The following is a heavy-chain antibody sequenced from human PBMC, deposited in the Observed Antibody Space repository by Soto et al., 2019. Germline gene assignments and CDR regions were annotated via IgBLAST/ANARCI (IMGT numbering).Heavy chain of an antibody. V-gene: IGHV3-53*02. CDR2: IYSGGST. J-gene: IGHJ5*02. Sequence: EVQVVETGGGLIQPGGSLRLSCAVSGFTVSSNYMSWVRQPPGKGPEWVSDIYSGGSTYYADFVKGRFTISTDNSKNTLYLQMNSLRAEDTAVYYCARERDGHNPNWFDLWGQGTLVTVSS. CDR3: ARERDGHNPNWFDL. CDR1: GFTVSSNY. D-gene: IGHD2-8*01.